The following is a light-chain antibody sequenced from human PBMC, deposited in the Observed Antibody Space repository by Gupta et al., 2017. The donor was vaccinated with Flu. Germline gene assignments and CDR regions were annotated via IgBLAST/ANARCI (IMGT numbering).Light chain of an antibody. J-gene: IGLJ3*02. V-gene: IGLV3-1*01. CDR1: ELVDTI. CDR2: QDD. CDR3: QAWDSNTGV. Sequence: SYELTHPPSVSVSPGQTASFACSGDELVDTIVSWYQQRSGQSPDLFSYQDDKRPAGIPERVSGSNSANTATLTVSGAQAMDEADYYCQAWDSNTGVFGGGTKLTVL.